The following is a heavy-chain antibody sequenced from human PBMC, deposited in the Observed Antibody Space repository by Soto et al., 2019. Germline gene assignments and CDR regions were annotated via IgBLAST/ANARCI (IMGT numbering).Heavy chain of an antibody. J-gene: IGHJ4*02. V-gene: IGHV2-5*01. Sequence: SGPTLVNPTQTLTLTCSFSGFSLTSTGVGVGWFRQPPGKALEWLGLTYWNDDDRYRSSLRSRLTITKDTSKNQVVLTMTNMDPEDTATYYCAHRPGGSGWRYYFDYWGQGTLVTVSS. CDR2: TYWNDDD. D-gene: IGHD6-19*01. CDR3: AHRPGGSGWRYYFDY. CDR1: GFSLTSTGVG.